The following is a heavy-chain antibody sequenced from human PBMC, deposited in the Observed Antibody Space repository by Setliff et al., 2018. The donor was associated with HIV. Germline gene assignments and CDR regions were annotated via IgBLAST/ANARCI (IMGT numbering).Heavy chain of an antibody. CDR3: ARGLVSDRTSFIFDY. CDR1: GYSIISSGW. CDR2: ISPSGTT. J-gene: IGHJ4*02. Sequence: SETLSLTCAVSGYSIISSGWWHWVRQSPGKGLEWLGEISPSGTTNYNPSLESRVTMSMDKSENQFSLKLTSVTAADAAVYYCARGLVSDRTSFIFDYWGLGTLVTVPS. D-gene: IGHD2-2*01. V-gene: IGHV4-4*02.